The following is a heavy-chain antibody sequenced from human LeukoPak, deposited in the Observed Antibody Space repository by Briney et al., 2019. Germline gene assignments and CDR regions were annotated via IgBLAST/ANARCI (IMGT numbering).Heavy chain of an antibody. CDR3: ARGATDVTRWFDP. J-gene: IGHJ5*02. Sequence: GGSLRLSCAASGFTVSSYEMNWVRQAPGKGLEWVSYISSSGSTIYYADSVKGRFTISRDNAKNSLYLQMNGLRAEDTAVYYCARGATDVTRWFDPWGQGTRVTVSS. D-gene: IGHD1-1*01. CDR2: ISSSGSTI. V-gene: IGHV3-48*03. CDR1: GFTVSSYE.